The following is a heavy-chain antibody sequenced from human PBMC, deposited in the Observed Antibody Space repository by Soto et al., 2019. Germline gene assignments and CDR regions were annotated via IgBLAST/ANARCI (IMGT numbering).Heavy chain of an antibody. Sequence: QVQLVESGGGVVQPGRSLRLSCAASGFTFSSYGMHWVRQAPGKGLEWVAVISYDGSNKYYADSVKGRFTISRDNSKNTQYLQLNSLIAEDTAVYYCAKDHGSSSPVTPLIDYWGQGTLVTVSS. V-gene: IGHV3-30*18. J-gene: IGHJ4*02. CDR1: GFTFSSYG. D-gene: IGHD6-6*01. CDR2: ISYDGSNK. CDR3: AKDHGSSSPVTPLIDY.